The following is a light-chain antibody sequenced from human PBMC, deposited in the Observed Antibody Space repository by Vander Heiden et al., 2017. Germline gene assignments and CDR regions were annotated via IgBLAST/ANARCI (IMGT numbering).Light chain of an antibody. V-gene: IGKV1-5*03. CDR1: QSINSW. Sequence: DIQMTQSPSTLSASVGDRVTITCRASQSINSWLAWYQQTPGKAPKFLIYEASSLESGVPSRFSGSGSGTEFTLTISSLQPDDFATYYCQQDHSYPLTFGGGTKVEIK. CDR3: QQDHSYPLT. J-gene: IGKJ4*01. CDR2: EAS.